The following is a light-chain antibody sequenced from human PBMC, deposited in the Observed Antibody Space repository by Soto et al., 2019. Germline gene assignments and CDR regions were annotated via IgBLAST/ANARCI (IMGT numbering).Light chain of an antibody. CDR3: QHQSSWPRT. J-gene: IGKJ1*01. CDR2: GAS. V-gene: IGKV3-15*01. Sequence: DIVMTQSPGTLSVSPGERATLSCRASQSVGNNLAWYQQKPGQAPRLLIHGASTRATGIPARFSGSGSGTEFTLTISSLQSEDFAVYYCQHQSSWPRTFGQGTEVEIK. CDR1: QSVGNN.